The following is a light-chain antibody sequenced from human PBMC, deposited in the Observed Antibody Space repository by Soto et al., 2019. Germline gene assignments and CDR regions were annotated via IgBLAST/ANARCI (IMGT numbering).Light chain of an antibody. CDR3: VLYMGSGISV. V-gene: IGLV8-61*01. J-gene: IGLJ3*02. CDR1: SGSVSTTYY. Sequence: QTVVTREPSFSVSPGGTVTLTCGLSSGSVSTTYYPSWYQQTPGQAPRTLIYSTSTRSSGVPDRFSGSILGNKAALTITGAQAEDESDYYCVLYMGSGISVFGGGTKLTVL. CDR2: STS.